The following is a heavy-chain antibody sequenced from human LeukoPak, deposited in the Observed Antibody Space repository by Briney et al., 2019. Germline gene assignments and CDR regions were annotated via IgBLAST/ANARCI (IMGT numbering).Heavy chain of an antibody. CDR3: AKLSESYDFDY. D-gene: IGHD1-26*01. CDR1: GYTFTSYY. CDR2: INPSGGST. V-gene: IGHV1-46*01. Sequence: ASVKVSCKASGYTFTSYYMHWVRQAPGQGLERMGIINPSGGSTSYAQKFQGRVTMTRDTSTSTAYMELSSLRSEDTAVYYCAKLSESYDFDYWGQGTLITVSS. J-gene: IGHJ4*02.